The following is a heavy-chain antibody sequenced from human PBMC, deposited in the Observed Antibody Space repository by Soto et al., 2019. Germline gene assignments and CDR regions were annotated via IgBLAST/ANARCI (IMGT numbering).Heavy chain of an antibody. D-gene: IGHD2-2*01. J-gene: IGHJ6*03. CDR1: GGTFSNYG. V-gene: IGHV1-18*01. CDR3: ARAGYCSSTSCDYYYYYYYMDV. Sequence: ASVKVSCKASGGTFSNYGINWVRQAPGQGLEWMGWISAYNGNTNYAQKLQGRVTMTTDTSTSTAYMELRSLRSDDTAVYYCARAGYCSSTSCDYYYYYYYMDVWGKGTTVTVSS. CDR2: ISAYNGNT.